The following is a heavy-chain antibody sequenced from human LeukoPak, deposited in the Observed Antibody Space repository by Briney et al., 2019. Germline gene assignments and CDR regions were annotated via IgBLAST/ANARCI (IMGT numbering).Heavy chain of an antibody. V-gene: IGHV3-66*01. Sequence: GGSLRLSCAASGLTVSSNYMSWVRQAPGKGLEWVSLISSGGSTYYADSVKGRFTISRDNPNNTLYLQMHSLRAEDTAVYYCAREISRFGIWGQGTLVTVSS. CDR1: GLTVSSNY. D-gene: IGHD3-16*01. CDR3: AREISRFGI. J-gene: IGHJ4*02. CDR2: ISSGGST.